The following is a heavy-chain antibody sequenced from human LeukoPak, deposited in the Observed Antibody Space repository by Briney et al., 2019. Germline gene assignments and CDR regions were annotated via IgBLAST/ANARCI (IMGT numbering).Heavy chain of an antibody. CDR1: GGSFSGYY. D-gene: IGHD4-11*01. V-gene: IGHV4-34*01. Sequence: SETLSLTCAVYGGSFSGYYWSWIRQPPGKGLEWIGEINHSGSTNYNPSLKSRVTISVDTSKNQFFLKLSSVTAADTAVYYCARAVTTVILFDYWGQGTLVTVSS. CDR2: INHSGST. CDR3: ARAVTTVILFDY. J-gene: IGHJ4*02.